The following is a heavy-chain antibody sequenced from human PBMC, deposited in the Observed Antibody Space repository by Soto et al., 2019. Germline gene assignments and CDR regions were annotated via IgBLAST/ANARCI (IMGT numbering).Heavy chain of an antibody. CDR3: AKDQLYLRQGLADY. D-gene: IGHD6-19*01. V-gene: IGHV3-30*18. J-gene: IGHJ4*02. Sequence: QVQLVESGGGVVQPGRSLRLSCAASGFTFSRDGMHWVRQGPGKGLEWVAVISYDGSNKYYADSVKGRFTISRDNSKNTLYLQMNSLRAEDTAVYYCAKDQLYLRQGLADYWGQGTLVTVSS. CDR1: GFTFSRDG. CDR2: ISYDGSNK.